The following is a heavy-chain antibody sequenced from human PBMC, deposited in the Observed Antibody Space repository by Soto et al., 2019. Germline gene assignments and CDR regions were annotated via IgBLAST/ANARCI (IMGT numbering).Heavy chain of an antibody. J-gene: IGHJ4*02. Sequence: QVQLVQSGAEVKKPGASVKVSCKASGYTFTSYAMHWVRQAPGQRLEWMGWINAGNGNTKYSQKFQGRVTITRDTSASTAYMELSSLRSEDTAVYYCARDRHYYGSGPMGYWGQGTLVTVSS. CDR2: INAGNGNT. CDR3: ARDRHYYGSGPMGY. V-gene: IGHV1-3*01. D-gene: IGHD3-10*01. CDR1: GYTFTSYA.